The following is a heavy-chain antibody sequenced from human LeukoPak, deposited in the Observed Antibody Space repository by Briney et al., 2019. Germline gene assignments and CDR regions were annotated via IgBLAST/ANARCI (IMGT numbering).Heavy chain of an antibody. V-gene: IGHV4-59*01. Sequence: SETLSLTCTVSGGSISSYYWSWIRQPPGKGLEWIGYIYYSGSTNYNPSLKSRVTISVDTSKNQFSLKLSSVTAADTAVYYCARDPYWGQGTLVTVSS. J-gene: IGHJ4*02. CDR1: GGSISSYY. CDR3: ARDPY. CDR2: IYYSGST.